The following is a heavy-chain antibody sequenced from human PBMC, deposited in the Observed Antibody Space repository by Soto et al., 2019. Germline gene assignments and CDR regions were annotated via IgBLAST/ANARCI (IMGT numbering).Heavy chain of an antibody. V-gene: IGHV1-46*01. CDR3: ASSEFRWLQLSY. CDR1: GYTFTSYY. J-gene: IGHJ4*02. D-gene: IGHD5-12*01. CDR2: INPNGGST. Sequence: ASVKVSCKASGYTFTSYYMHWVRQAPGQGLEWMGIINPNGGSTSYAHKFQGRVTMTRDTSTSTVYMELSSLRSEDKAVYYCASSEFRWLQLSYWGQGTMVTVSS.